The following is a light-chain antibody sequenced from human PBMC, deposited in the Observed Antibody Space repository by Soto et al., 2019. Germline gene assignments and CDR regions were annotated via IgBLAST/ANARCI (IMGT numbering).Light chain of an antibody. CDR2: EVS. Sequence: QSALTQPPSASGSPGQSVTISCTGTNSDVGGYNYVSWYQQHPGKAPKLMIYEVSKRPSGVPDRFSGSKSGTSASLAITGLQAEDEADYYCQSYDTSLSSLVVFGGGTKLTVL. J-gene: IGLJ2*01. CDR3: QSYDTSLSSLVV. V-gene: IGLV2-8*01. CDR1: NSDVGGYNY.